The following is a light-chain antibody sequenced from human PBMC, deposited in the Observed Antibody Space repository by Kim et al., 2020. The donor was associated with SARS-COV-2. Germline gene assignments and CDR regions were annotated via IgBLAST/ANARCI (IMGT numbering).Light chain of an antibody. CDR1: NIGSKS. Sequence: SYELTQPPSVSVAPGKTARITCGGNNIGSKSVHWYQQKPGQAPVLVIYYDSDRPSGIPERFSGSNSGNTATLTISRVEAGDEADYYCQVWDSSSYQGVFG. CDR2: YDS. V-gene: IGLV3-21*04. CDR3: QVWDSSSYQGV. J-gene: IGLJ3*02.